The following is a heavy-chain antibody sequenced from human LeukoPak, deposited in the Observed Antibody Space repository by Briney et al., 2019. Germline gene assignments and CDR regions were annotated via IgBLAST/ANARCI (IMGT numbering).Heavy chain of an antibody. CDR2: IWYDGSNK. V-gene: IGHV3-33*01. CDR3: ARVYSSSWYYYYYGMDV. J-gene: IGHJ6*02. CDR1: GLTFSSYG. Sequence: GGSLRLSCAASGLTFSSYGMHWVRQAPGKGLEWVAVIWYDGSNKYYADSVKGRFTISRDNSKNTLYLQMNSLRAEDTAVYYCARVYSSSWYYYYYGMDVWGQGTTVTVSS. D-gene: IGHD6-13*01.